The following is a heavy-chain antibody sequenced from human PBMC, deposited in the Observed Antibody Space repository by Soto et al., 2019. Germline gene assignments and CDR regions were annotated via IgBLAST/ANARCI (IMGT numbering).Heavy chain of an antibody. CDR3: ARVWAGTFWFDP. D-gene: IGHD6-19*01. V-gene: IGHV3-30-3*01. Sequence: GGSLRLSCAASGFTFSSYAMHWVRQAPGKGLEWVAVISYDGSNKYYADSVKGRFTISRDNSKNTLYLQMNSLRAEDTAVYYCARVWAGTFWFDPWRQGTLVTVSS. CDR1: GFTFSSYA. CDR2: ISYDGSNK. J-gene: IGHJ5*02.